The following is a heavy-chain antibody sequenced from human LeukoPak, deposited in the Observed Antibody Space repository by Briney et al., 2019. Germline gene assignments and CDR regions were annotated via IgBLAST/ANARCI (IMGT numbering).Heavy chain of an antibody. Sequence: GGSLRLSCAASGFTFSIYAMHWVRQAPGKGLEWVAVISYDGSNKYYADSVKGRFTISRDNSKNTLYLQMNSLRAEDTAVYYCARDLRYFDWLLFPYYYYGMDVWGQGTTVTVSS. J-gene: IGHJ6*02. D-gene: IGHD3-9*01. CDR1: GFTFSIYA. CDR2: ISYDGSNK. V-gene: IGHV3-30-3*01. CDR3: ARDLRYFDWLLFPYYYYGMDV.